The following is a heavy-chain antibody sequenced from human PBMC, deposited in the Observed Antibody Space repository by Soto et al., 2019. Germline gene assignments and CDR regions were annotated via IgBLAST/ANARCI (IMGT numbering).Heavy chain of an antibody. D-gene: IGHD3-22*01. CDR3: ARVGYYDSSGYYQHDY. CDR2: IYYSGST. Sequence: SETLSLTCTVPGGSISSGGYYWSWIRQHPGKGLEWIGYIYYSGSTYYNPSLKSRVTISVDTSKNQFSLKLSSVTAADTAVYYCARVGYYDSSGYYQHDYWGQGTLVTVSS. CDR1: GGSISSGGYY. V-gene: IGHV4-31*03. J-gene: IGHJ4*02.